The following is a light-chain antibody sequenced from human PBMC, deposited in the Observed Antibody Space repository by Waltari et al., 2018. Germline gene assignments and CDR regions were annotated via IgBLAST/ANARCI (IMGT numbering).Light chain of an antibody. CDR1: QTVSSSY. J-gene: IGKJ3*01. CDR2: GPS. CDR3: QLFGISPLFT. Sequence: EIVLTQSPGTLSLSPGDRATLSCRASQTVSSSYLAWYQQKPGQAPRLLIYGPSSRATGIPGRFSGSGSGTDFTLTISRLEPKDFAVYYCQLFGISPLFTFGPGTKVDI. V-gene: IGKV3-20*01.